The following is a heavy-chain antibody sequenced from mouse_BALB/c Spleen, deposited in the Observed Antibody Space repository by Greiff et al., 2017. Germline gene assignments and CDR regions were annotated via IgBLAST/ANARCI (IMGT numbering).Heavy chain of an antibody. Sequence: EVQLQESGGGLVKPGGSLKLSCAASGFTFSDYYMYWVRQTPEKRLEWVATISDGGSYTYYPDSVKGRFTISRDNAKNNLYLQMSSLKSEDTAMYYCARDGGYDEYYYAMDYWGQGTSVTVSS. D-gene: IGHD2-2*01. J-gene: IGHJ4*01. CDR3: ARDGGYDEYYYAMDY. CDR2: ISDGGSYT. V-gene: IGHV5-4*02. CDR1: GFTFSDYY.